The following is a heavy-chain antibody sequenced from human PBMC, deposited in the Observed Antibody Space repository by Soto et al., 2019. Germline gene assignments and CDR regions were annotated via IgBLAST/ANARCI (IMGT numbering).Heavy chain of an antibody. CDR3: STRAYDTNGYYRFDP. CDR1: GGYVSRHS. J-gene: IGHJ5*01. V-gene: IGHV4-34*01. CDR2: INHSGRV. D-gene: IGHD3-22*01. Sequence: PSEAQSLSWCVYGGYVSRHSCSLIRQSPGKGLEWIGDINHSGRVNYSPSLKSRVTISLDTSKNQFSLTLSAVTAADTAMYYCSTRAYDTNGYYRFDPWGQGTLVTVSS.